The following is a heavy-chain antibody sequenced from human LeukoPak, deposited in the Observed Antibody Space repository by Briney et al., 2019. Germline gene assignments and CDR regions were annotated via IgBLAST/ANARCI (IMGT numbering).Heavy chain of an antibody. Sequence: GGSLRLSCAASGFTFSSYSMNWVRQAPGKGLEWVSSISSSSSYIYYADSVKGRFTISRDNAKNSLYLQMNSLRAEDTAVYYCAKDAMSGYSSSSNYFDYWGQGTLVTVSS. V-gene: IGHV3-21*03. J-gene: IGHJ4*02. D-gene: IGHD6-13*01. CDR2: ISSSSSYI. CDR1: GFTFSSYS. CDR3: AKDAMSGYSSSSNYFDY.